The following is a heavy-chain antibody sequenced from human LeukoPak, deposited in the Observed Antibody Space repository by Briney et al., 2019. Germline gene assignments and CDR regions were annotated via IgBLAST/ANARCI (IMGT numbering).Heavy chain of an antibody. CDR2: INPSGGST. D-gene: IGHD2-2*01. CDR3: ATLGYCSSTSCYAGDY. Sequence: GSVNVSFKASGYTFTNYYMHGVRPPPGQGLAWMGIINPSGGSTSYAQKFQGRVTRTRDTSTSTVYMELSSLRSEDTAVYYCATLGYCSSTSCYAGDYWGQGTLVTVSS. CDR1: GYTFTNYY. J-gene: IGHJ4*02. V-gene: IGHV1-46*01.